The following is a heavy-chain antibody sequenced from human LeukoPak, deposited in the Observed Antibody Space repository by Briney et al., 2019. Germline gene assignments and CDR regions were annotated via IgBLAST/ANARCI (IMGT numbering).Heavy chain of an antibody. CDR3: AHIAGYGSGSCNFDY. J-gene: IGHJ4*02. CDR2: IYWNDDK. V-gene: IGHV2-5*01. Sequence: SGPTLVNPTQTLTLTCSFSGFSLSTSGVGVGWIRQPPGKALEWLALIYWNDDKRYSPSLKSRLTITKDTSKNQVVLTMTNMDPVDTATYYCAHIAGYGSGSCNFDYWGQGTLVTVSS. D-gene: IGHD3-10*01. CDR1: GFSLSTSGVG.